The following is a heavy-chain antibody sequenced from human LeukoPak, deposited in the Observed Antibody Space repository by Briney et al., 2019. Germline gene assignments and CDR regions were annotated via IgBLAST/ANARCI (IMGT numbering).Heavy chain of an antibody. CDR1: GGSIMYYY. CDR2: IYYNGST. V-gene: IGHV4-59*01. D-gene: IGHD2-15*01. CDR3: ARKGGLFDY. Sequence: SETLSITCTASGGSIMYYYWSWIRQSPGKGLDWIGYIYYNGSTNYNPSLKSRVSISVDTSKNQFPLKVTSVTAADTAVYYCARKGGLFDYWGQGTLVTVSS. J-gene: IGHJ4*02.